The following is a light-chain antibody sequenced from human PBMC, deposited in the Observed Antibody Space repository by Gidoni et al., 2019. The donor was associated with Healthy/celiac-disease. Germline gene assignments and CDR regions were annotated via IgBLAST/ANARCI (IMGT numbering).Light chain of an antibody. Sequence: EIVMTPSPATLSVSPGERATLSCRASQSVSSNLAWYQQKPGQAPRLLIYGASTRATGIPARFSGSGSGTEFTLTISSLKSEDFAVYYCQQYNNWPRGTFGQGTKVEIK. CDR3: QQYNNWPRGT. J-gene: IGKJ1*01. V-gene: IGKV3-15*01. CDR2: GAS. CDR1: QSVSSN.